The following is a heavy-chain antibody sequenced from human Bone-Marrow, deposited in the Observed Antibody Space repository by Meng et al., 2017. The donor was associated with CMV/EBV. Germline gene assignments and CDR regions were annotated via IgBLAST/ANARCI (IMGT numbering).Heavy chain of an antibody. CDR1: GDSISSGGYY. Sequence: SQTLSLTCTVSGDSISSGGYYWTWIRQHPGKGLEWIEYIYDSGSTYYNPSLQSRFTISLDTSKNQFSLKLSSVTAADTAVYYCASPNYWGQGTLVTVSS. J-gene: IGHJ4*02. CDR2: IYDSGST. CDR3: ASPNY. V-gene: IGHV4-31*03.